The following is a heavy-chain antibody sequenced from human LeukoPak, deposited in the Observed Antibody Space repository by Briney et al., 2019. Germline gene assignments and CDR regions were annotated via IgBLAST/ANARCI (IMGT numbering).Heavy chain of an antibody. CDR2: ISSSSSYI. D-gene: IGHD3-22*01. CDR1: GFTFSSYS. V-gene: IGHV3-21*01. Sequence: GGSLRLSCAASGFTFSSYSMNWVRQAPGKGLEWVSSISSSSSYIYYADSVKGRFTISRDNAKNSLYLQMNSLRAEDTAVYYCARGRGSSGYIGDYWGQGTLVTVSS. J-gene: IGHJ4*02. CDR3: ARGRGSSGYIGDY.